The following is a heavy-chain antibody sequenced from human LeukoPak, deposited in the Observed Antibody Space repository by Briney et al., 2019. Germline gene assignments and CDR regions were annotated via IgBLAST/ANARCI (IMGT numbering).Heavy chain of an antibody. CDR3: ARVSSGYYDLLDY. D-gene: IGHD3-22*01. CDR2: INDSGST. J-gene: IGHJ4*02. Sequence: SETLSLTFAVYGESFSGYYWSWIRQPPGKGLEWIGEINDSGSTNYNPSLKSRVTISVDTSKNQFSLKLSSVTAADTAVYYCARVSSGYYDLLDYWGQGTRVTVSS. V-gene: IGHV4-34*01. CDR1: GESFSGYY.